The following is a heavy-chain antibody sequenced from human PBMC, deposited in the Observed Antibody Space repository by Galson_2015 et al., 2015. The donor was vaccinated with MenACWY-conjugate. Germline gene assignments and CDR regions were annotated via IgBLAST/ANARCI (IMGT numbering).Heavy chain of an antibody. V-gene: IGHV5-51*01. CDR3: ARLNGGNALSCMDV. Sequence: AVIYPGDSHTKYSPSFQGQVTISADKSISTAYLQWSSLKASDTAMYYCARLNGGNALSCMDVWGQGTTVTVSS. D-gene: IGHD4-23*01. CDR2: IYPGDSHT. J-gene: IGHJ6*02.